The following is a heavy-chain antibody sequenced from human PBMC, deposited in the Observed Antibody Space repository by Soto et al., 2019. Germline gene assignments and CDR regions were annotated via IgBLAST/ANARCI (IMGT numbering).Heavy chain of an antibody. CDR1: GGSISSNY. CDR2: VYHSASA. D-gene: IGHD2-15*01. Sequence: PSDTLSLTGTVSGGSISSNYWTWIRHPPVKGLEWIGYVYHSASANYIPSLKSRVTISEDTSKSQFSLKVDSMTAADTAVYYCARYRREEVAGYTLDNCGQGSLVTVP. J-gene: IGHJ4*02. CDR3: ARYRREEVAGYTLDN. V-gene: IGHV4-59*01.